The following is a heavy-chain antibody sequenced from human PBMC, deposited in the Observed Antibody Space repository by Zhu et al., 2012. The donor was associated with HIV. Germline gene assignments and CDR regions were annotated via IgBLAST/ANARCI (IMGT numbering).Heavy chain of an antibody. CDR2: IYYSGTT. CDR1: GGSISSGDYY. J-gene: IGHJ3*02. D-gene: IGHD2/OR15-2a*01. CDR3: ARKQWELTFCLLII. V-gene: IGHV4-30-4*08. Sequence: QVQLQESGPGLVKPSQTLSLTCTVSGGSISSGDYYWSWVRQSPVRGLEWIGYIYYSGTTYYIPSLKSRVTISVDTSKNQFSLKLTSVTAADTAMYYCARKQWELTFCLLIIWGQGTSGHRLF.